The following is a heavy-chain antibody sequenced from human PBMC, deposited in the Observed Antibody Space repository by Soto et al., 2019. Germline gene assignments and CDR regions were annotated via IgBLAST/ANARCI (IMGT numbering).Heavy chain of an antibody. J-gene: IGHJ4*02. CDR2: IYYSGGT. V-gene: IGHV4-59*01. CDR3: ARAFEDFWSGYYYYFDY. CDR1: DGSISSYY. Sequence: QVQLQESGPGLVKPSETLSLTCTVSDGSISSYYWSWIRQPPGKGLEWIGYIYYSGGTNYNPSLKSRVTISVDTSKNQFSLKLSSVTAADTAVYYCARAFEDFWSGYYYYFDYWGQGTLVTVSS. D-gene: IGHD3-3*01.